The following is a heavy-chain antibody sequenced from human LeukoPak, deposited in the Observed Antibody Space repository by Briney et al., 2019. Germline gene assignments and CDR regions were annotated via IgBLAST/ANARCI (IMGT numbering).Heavy chain of an antibody. J-gene: IGHJ5*02. V-gene: IGHV4-39*07. D-gene: IGHD5-18*01. CDR2: IHYSGST. Sequence: PSETLSLTCTVSGGSISSSSYYWGWIRQPPGKGLEWIGSIHYSGSTNYNPSLKSRVTMSVDTSKNQFSLKLSSVTAADTAVYYCARGRYIYGSGHWFDPWGQGTLVTVSS. CDR3: ARGRYIYGSGHWFDP. CDR1: GGSISSSSYY.